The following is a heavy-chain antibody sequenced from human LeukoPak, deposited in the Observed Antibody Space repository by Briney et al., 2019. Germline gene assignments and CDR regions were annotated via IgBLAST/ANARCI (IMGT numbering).Heavy chain of an antibody. D-gene: IGHD3-22*01. J-gene: IGHJ3*02. V-gene: IGHV1-18*01. CDR3: ARDQIDSSGYPLDAFDI. CDR1: GGTFSSYA. CDR2: ISAYNGNT. Sequence: ASVKVSCKASGGTFSSYAISWVRQAPGQGLEWMGWISAYNGNTNYAQKLQGRVTMTTDTSTSTAYMELRSLRSDDTAVYYCARDQIDSSGYPLDAFDIWGQGTMVTVSS.